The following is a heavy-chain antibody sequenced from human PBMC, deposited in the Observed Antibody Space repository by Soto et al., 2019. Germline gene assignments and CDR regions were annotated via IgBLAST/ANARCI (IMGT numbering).Heavy chain of an antibody. Sequence: SVKVSCKASGSGFIRSGIQWVRQAHGQRLEWIGWIVVASGQTNYAQNFRGRVAITRDTSTATAYIELTGLTSEDTAVYFCSADRPDIGVGWWVWGQGTTVTVSS. CDR3: SADRPDIGVGWWV. V-gene: IGHV1-58*02. CDR1: GSGFIRSG. D-gene: IGHD2-15*01. CDR2: IVVASGQT. J-gene: IGHJ6*02.